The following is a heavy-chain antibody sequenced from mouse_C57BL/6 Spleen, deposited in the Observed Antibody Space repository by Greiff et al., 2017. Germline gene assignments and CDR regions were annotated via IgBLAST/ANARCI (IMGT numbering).Heavy chain of an antibody. CDR2: IYPGDGDT. CDR1: GYAFSSSW. Sequence: VQLQQSGPELVKPGASVKISCKASGYAFSSSWMNWVKQRPGKGLEWIGRIYPGDGDTNYNGKFKGKATLTADKCSSTAYMQLSSLTSEDSAVYFCARQGGLAGTPGYFDYWGQGTTLTVSS. CDR3: ARQGGLAGTPGYFDY. V-gene: IGHV1-82*01. D-gene: IGHD4-1*01. J-gene: IGHJ2*01.